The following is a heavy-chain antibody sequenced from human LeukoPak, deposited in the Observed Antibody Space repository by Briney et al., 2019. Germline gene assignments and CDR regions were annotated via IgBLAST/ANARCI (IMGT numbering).Heavy chain of an antibody. J-gene: IGHJ4*02. D-gene: IGHD3-10*01. CDR1: GGSFSGYY. CDR2: INHSGST. V-gene: IGHV4-34*01. Sequence: SETLSLTCAVYGGSFSGYYWSWIRQPPVKGLEWIGEINHSGSTNYNPSLKSRVTISVDTSKNQFSLKLSPVTAADTAVYYCARGPRPTYYYGSGSYRGSYYFDYWGQGTLVTVSS. CDR3: ARGPRPTYYYGSGSYRGSYYFDY.